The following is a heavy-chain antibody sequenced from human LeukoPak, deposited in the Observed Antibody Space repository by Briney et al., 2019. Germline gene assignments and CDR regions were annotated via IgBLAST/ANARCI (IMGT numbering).Heavy chain of an antibody. V-gene: IGHV3-64*01. D-gene: IGHD6-19*01. CDR3: AREIDSSGWQRSDY. CDR2: ISSNGGST. J-gene: IGHJ4*02. CDR1: GFTFSSYA. Sequence: GGSLRLSCAASGFTFSSYAMHWVRQAPGKGLEYVSAISSNGGSTYYANSVKGRFTISRDNSKNTLYLQMGSLRAEDMAAYYCAREIDSSGWQRSDYWGQGTLVTVSS.